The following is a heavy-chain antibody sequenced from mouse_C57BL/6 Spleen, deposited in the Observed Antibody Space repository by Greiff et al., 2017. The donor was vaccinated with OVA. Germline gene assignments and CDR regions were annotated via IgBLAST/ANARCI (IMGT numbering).Heavy chain of an antibody. CDR3: ARLTPYYAMDY. CDR1: GYTFTDYY. J-gene: IGHJ4*01. D-gene: IGHD4-1*01. CDR2: IYPGSGNT. Sequence: QVQLQQSGAELVRPGASVKLSCKASGYTFTDYYINWVKQRPGQGLEWIARIYPGSGNTYYNEKFKGKATLTAEKSSSTAYMQLSSLTSEDSAVYFCARLTPYYAMDYWGQGTSVTVSS. V-gene: IGHV1-76*01.